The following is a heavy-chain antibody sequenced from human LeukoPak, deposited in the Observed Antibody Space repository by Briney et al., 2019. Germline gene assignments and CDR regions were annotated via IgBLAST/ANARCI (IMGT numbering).Heavy chain of an antibody. D-gene: IGHD4-17*01. Sequence: WGSLRRSGAASTFTVSNFAMSWVRQAPGKGLEWGSALSGSGGSTYYADSVRGRFTSARDNSKSTLYLQMNSLRAEDTAVYYCAKFGREDYGDYIVDAFDIWGQGTMVTVSS. V-gene: IGHV3-23*01. J-gene: IGHJ3*02. CDR2: LSGSGGST. CDR1: TFTVSNFA. CDR3: AKFGREDYGDYIVDAFDI.